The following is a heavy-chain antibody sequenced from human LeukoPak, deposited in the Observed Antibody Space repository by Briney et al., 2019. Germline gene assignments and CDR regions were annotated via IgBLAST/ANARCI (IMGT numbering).Heavy chain of an antibody. Sequence: GGSLRLSCAASGFTFSSYAMSWVRQAPGKGLEWVSAISGSGGSTYYADSVKGRFTISRDNSKNTLYLQMNSLRAEDTAVYYCAKATHYYDSRLWDYWGQGTLVTVSS. J-gene: IGHJ4*02. CDR1: GFTFSSYA. D-gene: IGHD3-22*01. CDR3: AKATHYYDSRLWDY. V-gene: IGHV3-23*01. CDR2: ISGSGGST.